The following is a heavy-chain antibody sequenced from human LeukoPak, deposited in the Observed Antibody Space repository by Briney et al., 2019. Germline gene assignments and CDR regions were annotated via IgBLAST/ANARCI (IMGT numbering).Heavy chain of an antibody. CDR3: ARDRVTMVRGVIYDYYGMDV. CDR2: TYYKSKWYN. D-gene: IGHD3-10*01. J-gene: IGHJ6*02. V-gene: IGHV6-1*01. CDR1: GDSVSSNSAA. Sequence: SQTLSLTCAISGDSVSSNSAAWNWIRQSPSRGLEWLGRTYYKSKWYNDYAVSVKSRIIINPDTSKNQFSLQLTSVTPDDTAVYYSARDRVTMVRGVIYDYYGMDVWGQGTTVTVSS.